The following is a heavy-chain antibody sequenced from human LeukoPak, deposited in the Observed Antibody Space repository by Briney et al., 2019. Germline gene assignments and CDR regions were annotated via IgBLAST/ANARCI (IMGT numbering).Heavy chain of an antibody. D-gene: IGHD5-18*01. CDR2: IYYSGST. V-gene: IGHV4-39*07. Sequence: SETLSLTCTVSGGSISSSSYYWGWIRQPPGKGLEWIGSIYYSGSTYYNPSLKSRVTISVDTSKNQFSLKLSSVTAADTAVYYCARYNPSNGPLQLWSYFDYWGQGTLVTVSS. J-gene: IGHJ4*02. CDR1: GGSISSSSYY. CDR3: ARYNPSNGPLQLWSYFDY.